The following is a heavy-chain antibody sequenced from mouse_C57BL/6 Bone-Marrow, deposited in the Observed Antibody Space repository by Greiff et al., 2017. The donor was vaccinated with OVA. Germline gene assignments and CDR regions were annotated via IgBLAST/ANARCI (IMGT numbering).Heavy chain of an antibody. CDR2: INPGSGGT. D-gene: IGHD3-1*01. Sequence: VQLQQSGAELVRPGTSVKVSCKASGYAFTNYLIEWVKQRPGQGLEWIGVINPGSGGTNYNEKFKGKATLTADKSSSTAYMQLSSLTSEDSAVYFCARWGLRSPWFAYWGQGTLVTVSA. J-gene: IGHJ3*01. CDR3: ARWGLRSPWFAY. V-gene: IGHV1-54*01. CDR1: GYAFTNYL.